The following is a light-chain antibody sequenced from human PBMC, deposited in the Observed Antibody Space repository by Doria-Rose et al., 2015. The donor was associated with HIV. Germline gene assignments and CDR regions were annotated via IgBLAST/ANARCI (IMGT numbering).Light chain of an antibody. V-gene: IGKV3-20*01. Sequence: TQSPGTLSLSPGERATLSCRASQSFSSTYLAWYQQKPGQAPSLLIYDGSTRDTGIPDSFSASGSGTDFTLTINRLEPEDFALYYCHQYGTSWTFGQGTKVEI. CDR1: QSFSSTY. J-gene: IGKJ1*01. CDR2: DGS. CDR3: HQYGTSWT.